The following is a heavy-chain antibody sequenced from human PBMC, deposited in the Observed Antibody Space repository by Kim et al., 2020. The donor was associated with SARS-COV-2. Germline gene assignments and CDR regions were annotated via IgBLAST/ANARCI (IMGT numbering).Heavy chain of an antibody. J-gene: IGHJ4*02. CDR3: ARVRGFGELFEDY. V-gene: IGHV1-69*04. D-gene: IGHD3-10*01. Sequence: YAQKFQGRVTITADKSTSTAYMELSSLRSEDTAVYYCARVRGFGELFEDYWGQGTLVTVSS.